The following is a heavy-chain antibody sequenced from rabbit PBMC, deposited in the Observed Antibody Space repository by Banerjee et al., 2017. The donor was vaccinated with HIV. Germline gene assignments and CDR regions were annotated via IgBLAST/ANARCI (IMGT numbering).Heavy chain of an antibody. V-gene: IGHV1S40*01. J-gene: IGHJ2*01. Sequence: QSLEESGGDLVKPGASLTLTCTASGFSFSSSYWICWVRQAPGKGLEWIGCIYTATGNTYYATWAKGRFTISKTSSTTVTLQMTSLTGADTAAYFCAKTFTGDYDALDPRGPGTLVTVS. CDR2: IYTATGNT. CDR3: AKTFTGDYDALDP. D-gene: IGHD2-1*01. CDR1: GFSFSSSYW.